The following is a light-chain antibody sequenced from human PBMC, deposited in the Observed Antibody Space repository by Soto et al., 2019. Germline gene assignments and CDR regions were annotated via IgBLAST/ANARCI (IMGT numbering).Light chain of an antibody. V-gene: IGKV3-20*01. CDR3: QQYGSSPPT. CDR1: QSTSRY. Sequence: IVLTQSPGTLSLSPGERTTLSCRASQSTSRYLAWYQQKPGQGPRLLIYGASSRATGTPDRFSGSGSGTDFTLTINRLEPEDFALYYCQQYGSSPPTFRQGTKVDIK. CDR2: GAS. J-gene: IGKJ1*01.